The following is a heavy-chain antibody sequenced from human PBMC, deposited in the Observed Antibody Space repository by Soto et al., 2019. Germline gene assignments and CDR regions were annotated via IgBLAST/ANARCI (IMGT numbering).Heavy chain of an antibody. CDR1: GGTFSSYT. J-gene: IGHJ4*02. CDR3: ARDALGSNSLDY. D-gene: IGHD3-16*01. CDR2: IIPILGIA. V-gene: IGHV1-69*08. Sequence: QVQLVQSGAEVKKPGSSVKVSCKASGGTFSSYTISWVRQAPGQGLEWMGRIIPILGIANYAQKFQGRVTITADKSTSTAYMELSSLRSEDTAVYYCARDALGSNSLDYCGQGTLVTVSS.